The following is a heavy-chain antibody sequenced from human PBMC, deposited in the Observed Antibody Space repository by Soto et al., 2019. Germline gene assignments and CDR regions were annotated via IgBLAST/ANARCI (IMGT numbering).Heavy chain of an antibody. V-gene: IGHV3-23*01. Sequence: EVQLLESGGVLVQPGGSLRLSCAASGFTFSNYAMTWVRQAPGKGLEWVSTISGSGDTTYYADSVKGRFTISRDSSKDPLYGKMTPLRPEDTAIYYCAKGGRSSPPPRSYFDSRGRGPLVTVSS. CDR2: ISGSGDTT. J-gene: IGHJ4*02. D-gene: IGHD6-13*01. CDR3: AKGGRSSPPPRSYFDS. CDR1: GFTFSNYA.